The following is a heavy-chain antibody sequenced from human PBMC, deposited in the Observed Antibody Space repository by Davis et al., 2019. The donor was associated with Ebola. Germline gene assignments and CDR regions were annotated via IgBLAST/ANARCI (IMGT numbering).Heavy chain of an antibody. D-gene: IGHD1-1*01. CDR1: GFTFSSDA. V-gene: IGHV3-23*01. CDR3: AKSAGTPGWFGH. CDR2: ISATGGSP. J-gene: IGHJ5*02. Sequence: GESLKISCAASGFTFSSDAMSWVRQAPGKGLEWVSVISATGGSPYYADSVKGRFTISRDNSKNTLYMEMNSLRAEDTALYYCAKSAGTPGWFGHWGQGTLVTVSS.